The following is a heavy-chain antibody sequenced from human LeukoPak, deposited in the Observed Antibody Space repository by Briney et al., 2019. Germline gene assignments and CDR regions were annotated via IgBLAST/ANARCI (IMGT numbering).Heavy chain of an antibody. V-gene: IGHV3-21*06. CDR1: GFTFRSYT. D-gene: IGHD6-19*01. CDR2: IDGDGTLK. Sequence: GGSLRLSCSGSGFTFRSYTMTWVRQAPGKGLEWVSSIDGDGTLKYYADSLKCRFTISRDNANNSVYLQMNSLTADDSGLYFCARDYSSGWFGKGAYWGQGTRVLVSS. CDR3: ARDYSSGWFGKGAY. J-gene: IGHJ4*02.